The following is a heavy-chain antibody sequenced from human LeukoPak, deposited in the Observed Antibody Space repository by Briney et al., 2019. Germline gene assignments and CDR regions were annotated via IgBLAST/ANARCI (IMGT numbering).Heavy chain of an antibody. J-gene: IGHJ4*02. CDR3: ARYPLYYISNWHYYFDY. Sequence: GASVKVSCKASGYTFSSYGVTWVRQAPGQGLEWVGWISASNGNTNYAQKLQGRVTMTTDTSTSTAYMELRSLRSDGTAVYYCARYPLYYISNWHYYFDYWGQGTLLTVSS. D-gene: IGHD1-7*01. CDR2: ISASNGNT. CDR1: GYTFSSYG. V-gene: IGHV1-18*01.